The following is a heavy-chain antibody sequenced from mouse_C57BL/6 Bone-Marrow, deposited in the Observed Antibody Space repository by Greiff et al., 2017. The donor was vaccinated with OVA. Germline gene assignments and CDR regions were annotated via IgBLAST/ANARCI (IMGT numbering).Heavy chain of an antibody. CDR2: IYPGDGDT. CDR1: GYAFSSSW. V-gene: IGHV1-82*01. J-gene: IGHJ3*01. Sequence: QVQLKESGPELVKPGASVKISCKASGYAFSSSWMNWVKQRPGKGLEWIGRIYPGDGDTNYNGKFKGKATLTADKSSSTAYMQLSSLTSEDSAVYFCARFSIYYYGSSYSWFAYWGQGTLVTVSA. D-gene: IGHD1-1*01. CDR3: ARFSIYYYGSSYSWFAY.